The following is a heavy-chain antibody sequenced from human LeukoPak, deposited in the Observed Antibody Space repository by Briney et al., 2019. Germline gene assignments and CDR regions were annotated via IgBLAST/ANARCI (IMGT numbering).Heavy chain of an antibody. Sequence: SVKVSCKASGGTFSSYAITWVRQAPGQGLEWMGGIIPIFGTSNYAQKFQGRVTITADKSTSTAYMELSSLRSDDTAVYFCARDFLDNYDRSDYVTWGQGTLVTVSS. CDR2: IIPIFGTS. CDR1: GGTFSSYA. CDR3: ARDFLDNYDRSDYVT. V-gene: IGHV1-69*06. D-gene: IGHD3-22*01. J-gene: IGHJ5*02.